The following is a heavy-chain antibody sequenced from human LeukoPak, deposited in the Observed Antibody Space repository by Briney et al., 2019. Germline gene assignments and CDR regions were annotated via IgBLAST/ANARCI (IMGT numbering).Heavy chain of an antibody. CDR1: GFTFSNAW. V-gene: IGHV3-15*01. Sequence: GGSLRLSCAASGFTFSNAWMSWVRQAPGKGLEWVGRIKRKSDGGTIDNGAPVKGRFTISRDDSKNTLYMQMNSLRAEDTAVYYCARDSDSSGYAFDIWGQGTMVTVSS. CDR3: ARDSDSSGYAFDI. CDR2: IKRKSDGGTI. D-gene: IGHD3-22*01. J-gene: IGHJ3*02.